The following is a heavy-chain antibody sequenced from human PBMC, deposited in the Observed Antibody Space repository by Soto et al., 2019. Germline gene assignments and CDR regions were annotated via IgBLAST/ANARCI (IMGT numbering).Heavy chain of an antibody. CDR1: GFSFSSYW. CDR3: ARDGPWAFDL. J-gene: IGHJ3*01. V-gene: IGHV3-7*01. CDR2: IKQDGSDR. Sequence: EVQLVESGGGLVQPGGSLRLSCGASGFSFSSYWMSWVRQAPGKGLEWVTNIKQDGSDRNYVGSVKGRFTISRDNARNFLFLHMNSLRAEDTALYYCARDGPWAFDLWGQGTLVTVS.